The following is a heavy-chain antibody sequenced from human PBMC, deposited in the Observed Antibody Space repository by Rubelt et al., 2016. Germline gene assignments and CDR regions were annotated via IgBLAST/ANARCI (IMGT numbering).Heavy chain of an antibody. Sequence: EVHLVESGGGMVQPGGFLRLSCAASGFSVSNSYMSWVRQAPGKGLEWVSVIYTDGTTYYSDSVKGRFTISRDNFKNTVFLQMDRLTAGDTAVYYCTRAATVDIAAAGWYVDLWGRGTLVAVSS. CDR1: GFSVSNSY. V-gene: IGHV3-66*01. J-gene: IGHJ2*01. CDR3: TRAATVDIAAAGWYVDL. CDR2: IYTDGTT. D-gene: IGHD6-13*01.